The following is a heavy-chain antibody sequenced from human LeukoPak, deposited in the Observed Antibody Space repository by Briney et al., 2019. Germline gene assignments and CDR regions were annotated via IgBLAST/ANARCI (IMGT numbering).Heavy chain of an antibody. Sequence: SETLSLTCTVSGGSISSYYWSWIRQPPGKGLEWIGYIYYSGSTNYNPSLKSRVTISVDTSKNQFSLKLSSVTAADTAVYYCARGEQLVPHYWGQGTLVTVSS. CDR3: ARGEQLVPHY. D-gene: IGHD6-13*01. CDR2: IYYSGST. J-gene: IGHJ4*02. V-gene: IGHV4-59*01. CDR1: GGSISSYY.